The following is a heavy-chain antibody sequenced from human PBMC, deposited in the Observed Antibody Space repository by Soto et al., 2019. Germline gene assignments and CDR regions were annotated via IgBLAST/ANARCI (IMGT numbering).Heavy chain of an antibody. V-gene: IGHV3-15*07. CDR1: GFTFSNAW. J-gene: IGHJ6*02. CDR3: AKLPHPPYSSSWSGYYYYGMDV. D-gene: IGHD6-13*01. Sequence: GGSLRLSCAASGFTFSNAWMNWVRQAPGKGLEWVGRIKSKTDGGTTDYAAPVKGRFTISRDNSKNTLYLQMNSLRAEDTAVYYCAKLPHPPYSSSWSGYYYYGMDVWGQGTTVTVSS. CDR2: IKSKTDGGTT.